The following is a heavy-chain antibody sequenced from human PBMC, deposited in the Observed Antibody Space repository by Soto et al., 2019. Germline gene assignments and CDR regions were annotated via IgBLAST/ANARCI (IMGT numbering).Heavy chain of an antibody. D-gene: IGHD2-21*02. CDR3: AHRPGAYCGGDCYSGWFDP. J-gene: IGHJ5*02. V-gene: IGHV2-5*01. Sequence: QITLKESGPTLVKPTQTLTLTCTFSGFSLSTSGVGVGWIRPPPGKALEWLALIYWNDDKRYSPSLKSRLTITKDTSKNQVVLTMTNMDPVDTATYYCAHRPGAYCGGDCYSGWFDPWGQGTLVTVSS. CDR1: GFSLSTSGVG. CDR2: IYWNDDK.